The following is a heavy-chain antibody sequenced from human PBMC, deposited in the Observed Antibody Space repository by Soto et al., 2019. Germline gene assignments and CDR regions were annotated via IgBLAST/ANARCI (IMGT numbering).Heavy chain of an antibody. V-gene: IGHV1-8*01. Sequence: GASGKVSCKASGYTFTSYYINWVRQATGQGLEWMGWMNPNSGNTGYAQKFQGRVTMTRNTSISTAYMELSSLRSEDTAVYYCARGLSRALTIFGVVTPSGFDPWGQGTLVTVSS. CDR1: GYTFTSYY. J-gene: IGHJ5*02. D-gene: IGHD3-3*01. CDR3: ARGLSRALTIFGVVTPSGFDP. CDR2: MNPNSGNT.